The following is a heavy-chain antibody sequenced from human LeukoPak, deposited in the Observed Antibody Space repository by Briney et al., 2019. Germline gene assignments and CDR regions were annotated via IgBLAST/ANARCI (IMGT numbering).Heavy chain of an antibody. J-gene: IGHJ4*02. CDR1: GYSFTSYW. D-gene: IGHD2-15*01. CDR3: ARVCSGGSCYLNFDY. CDR2: IYPGDSDT. Sequence: GESLKISCKGSGYSFTSYWIGWVRQMPGKGLEWMGIIYPGDSDTRYSPSFQGQVTISADKSISTAYLQWSSLKASDTAMYYCARVCSGGSCYLNFDYWGQGTLVTVSS. V-gene: IGHV5-51*01.